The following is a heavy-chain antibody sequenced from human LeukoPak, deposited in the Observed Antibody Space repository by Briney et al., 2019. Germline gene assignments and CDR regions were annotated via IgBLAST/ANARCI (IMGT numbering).Heavy chain of an antibody. Sequence: SETLSLTCTVSGYSLSSGFYWGWIRQPPGKGLECIGSIYHSGTTYYNPSLKSRVTISVDTSKNQFSLKLSSVTAADTAVYYCAIFTFGGIIAPDYWGQGTLVTVSS. CDR2: IYHSGTT. V-gene: IGHV4-38-2*02. CDR3: AIFTFGGIIAPDY. D-gene: IGHD3-16*02. CDR1: GYSLSSGFY. J-gene: IGHJ4*02.